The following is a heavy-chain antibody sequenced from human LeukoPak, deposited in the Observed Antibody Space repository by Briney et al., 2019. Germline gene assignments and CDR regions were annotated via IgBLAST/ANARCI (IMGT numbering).Heavy chain of an antibody. J-gene: IGHJ4*02. D-gene: IGHD3-22*01. CDR3: ARDRDYDSSGYPPPFDY. CDR2: IIPILGIA. CDR1: GGTFSSYA. V-gene: IGHV1-69*04. Sequence: GASVKVCCKASGGTFSSYAISWVRQAPGQGVEWMGRIIPILGIANYAQKFQGRVTITADKSTSTAYMELSSLRSEDTAVYYCARDRDYDSSGYPPPFDYWGQGTLVTVSS.